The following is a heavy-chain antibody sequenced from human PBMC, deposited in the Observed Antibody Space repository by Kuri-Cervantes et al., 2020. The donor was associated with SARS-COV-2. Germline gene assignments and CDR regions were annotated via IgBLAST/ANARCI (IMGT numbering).Heavy chain of an antibody. V-gene: IGHV3-53*04. CDR1: GFTFSGSA. CDR2: IYSGGST. CDR3: ARAQGYYYMDV. Sequence: GGSLRLSCAASGFTFSGSAMHWVRQAPGRGLEWVSVIYSGGSTYYADSVKGRFTISRHNSKNTLYLQMNSLRAEDTAVYYCARAQGYYYMDVWGKGTTVTVYS. J-gene: IGHJ6*03.